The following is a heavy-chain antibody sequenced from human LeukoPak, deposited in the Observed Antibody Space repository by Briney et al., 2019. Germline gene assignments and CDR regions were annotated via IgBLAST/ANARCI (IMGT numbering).Heavy chain of an antibody. J-gene: IGHJ4*02. CDR1: GFTFDNYA. CDR2: IVWNTATT. V-gene: IGHV3-9*01. CDR3: AIRKLGTYYFDY. Sequence: PGGTLRASCAASGFTFDNYAMHWGRQPPGKGVGWVSGIVWNTATTAYADSMRGRFTISRDNAKNSLYLQMNSLRVEDTAFYFCAIRKLGTYYFDYWGQGTLVTVSS. D-gene: IGHD1-26*01.